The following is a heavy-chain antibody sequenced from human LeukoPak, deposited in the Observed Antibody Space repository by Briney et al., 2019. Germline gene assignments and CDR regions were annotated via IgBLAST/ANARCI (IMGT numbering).Heavy chain of an antibody. V-gene: IGHV3-23*01. CDR2: ISGSGAGT. Sequence: PGGSLRLSCAVSGVIFSNYAMASVRQAPGEGLEWVSTISGSGAGTYYADSVKGRYTISRDNSKNTVFPQMNSLRAEDTAVYYCAKFAGDSSGLYSYFDYWGQGTLVTVSS. CDR1: GVIFSNYA. D-gene: IGHD6-19*01. J-gene: IGHJ4*02. CDR3: AKFAGDSSGLYSYFDY.